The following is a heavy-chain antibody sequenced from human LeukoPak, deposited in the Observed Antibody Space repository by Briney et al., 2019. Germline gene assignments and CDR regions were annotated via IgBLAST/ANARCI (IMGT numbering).Heavy chain of an antibody. CDR3: ARKSASGNYPLDY. CDR2: ISADSATT. CDR1: GFNFGRYS. D-gene: IGHD3-10*01. Sequence: GGPLRLSCAASGFNFGRYSMTWVRQAPGKGLEWVSVISADSATTFYADSVKGRFTISRDNAKNTVFLQMSSLRAEDTALYYCARKSASGNYPLDYWGQGTLVTVSS. J-gene: IGHJ4*02. V-gene: IGHV3-23*01.